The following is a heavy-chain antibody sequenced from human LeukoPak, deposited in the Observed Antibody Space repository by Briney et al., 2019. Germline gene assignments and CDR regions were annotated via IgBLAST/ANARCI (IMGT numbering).Heavy chain of an antibody. V-gene: IGHV3-7*01. Sequence: PSETLSLTCAVSGYSISSGYYWGWIRQPPGKGLEWVANIKQDGNERYYVDSVKGRFTISRDNAKNSLYLQMNSLRADDTGVYYCAGSGWQVYFDYWGQGTLVTVSS. CDR2: IKQDGNER. CDR3: AGSGWQVYFDY. CDR1: GYSISSGYY. D-gene: IGHD6-19*01. J-gene: IGHJ4*02.